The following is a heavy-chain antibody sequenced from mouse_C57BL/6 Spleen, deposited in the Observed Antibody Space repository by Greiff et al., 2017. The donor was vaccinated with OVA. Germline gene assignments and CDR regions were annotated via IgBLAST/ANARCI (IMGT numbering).Heavy chain of an antibody. D-gene: IGHD2-3*01. CDR3: TTNGYYG. CDR1: GFNIKDDY. CDR2: IDPENGDT. Sequence: VQLKQSGAELVRPGASVKLSCTASGFNIKDDYMHWVKQRPEQGLEWIGWIDPENGDTEYASKFQGKATITADTSSNTAYLQLSSLTSEDTAVYYCTTNGYYGGGQGTTLTVSS. J-gene: IGHJ2*01. V-gene: IGHV14-4*01.